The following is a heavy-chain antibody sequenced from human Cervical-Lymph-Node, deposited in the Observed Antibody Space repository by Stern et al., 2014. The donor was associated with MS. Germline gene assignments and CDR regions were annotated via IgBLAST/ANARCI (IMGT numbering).Heavy chain of an antibody. CDR2: IIPLIGKA. CDR3: LADTTDYGFDA. CDR1: GGTFSSYA. D-gene: IGHD3-9*01. Sequence: VQLVESGAEVKKPGSSVKVSCKASGGTFSSYAFNWVRQAPGQGLEWMGGIIPLIGKANYAQKVQDRVTITAYTSTSKAYMELTSLRSEDTAMYCVLADTTDYGFDAWGQGTTVIVSS. J-gene: IGHJ6*02. V-gene: IGHV1-69*06.